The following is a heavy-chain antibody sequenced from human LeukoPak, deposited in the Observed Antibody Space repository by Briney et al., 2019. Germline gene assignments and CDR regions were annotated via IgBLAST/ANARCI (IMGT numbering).Heavy chain of an antibody. CDR1: GYTFTSYG. Sequence: ASVKVSCKTSGYTFTSYGINWVRQAPGQGLEWMGRISAHNGNANYAQKFQGRVTMTTDTSTTTAYMELRNLKSDDTAVYYCAREAVSFVAVANDGYFDFWGQGSLVIVSS. CDR3: AREAVSFVAVANDGYFDF. V-gene: IGHV1-18*01. D-gene: IGHD6-19*01. CDR2: ISAHNGNA. J-gene: IGHJ4*02.